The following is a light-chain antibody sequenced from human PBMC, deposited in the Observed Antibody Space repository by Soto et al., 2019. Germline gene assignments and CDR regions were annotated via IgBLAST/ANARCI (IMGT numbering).Light chain of an antibody. J-gene: IGKJ1*01. V-gene: IGKV3-15*01. CDR2: GAS. CDR3: QQYNNWPRT. CDR1: QSVSTN. Sequence: EIVMTQSPATLSVSPGASATLSCRASQSVSTNLAWYQQKPGQVPRVLIYGASTRATEIPARFSGSGSGTEFTLTIDSRQSEDFAVYYCQQYNNWPRTFGQGTKVEIK.